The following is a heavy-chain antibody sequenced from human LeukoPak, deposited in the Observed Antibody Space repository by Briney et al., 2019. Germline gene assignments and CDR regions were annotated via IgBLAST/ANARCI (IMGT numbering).Heavy chain of an antibody. CDR2: ISSSSSYI. D-gene: IGHD2-2*01. Sequence: GGSLRLSCAASGFTFSSYSMNWVRQAPGKGLEWVSSISSSSSYIYYADSVKGRFTNSRDNAKNSLYLQMNSLRAEDTAVYYCARDGRYAHGYYYYGMDVWGQGTTVTVSS. V-gene: IGHV3-21*01. CDR1: GFTFSSYS. J-gene: IGHJ6*02. CDR3: ARDGRYAHGYYYYGMDV.